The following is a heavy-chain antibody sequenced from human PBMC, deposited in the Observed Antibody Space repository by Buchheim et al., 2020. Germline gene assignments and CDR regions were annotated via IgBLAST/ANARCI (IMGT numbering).Heavy chain of an antibody. D-gene: IGHD1/OR15-1a*01. CDR3: ARDPWEQYFDY. J-gene: IGHJ4*02. Sequence: QVQLVQSGAEVKKPGASVKVSCRASGYSFPHYLIHWVRQAPGQRLEWMGWINPANGNTKYSQDFQGRVTFSRATSASTAYMDLSSLRADDTAVYFCARDPWEQYFDYWGRGTL. CDR2: INPANGNT. V-gene: IGHV1-3*01. CDR1: GYSFPHYL.